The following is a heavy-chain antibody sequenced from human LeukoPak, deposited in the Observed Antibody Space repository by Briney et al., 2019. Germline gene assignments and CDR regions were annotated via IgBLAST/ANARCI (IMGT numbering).Heavy chain of an antibody. CDR3: TRRVSATRWFDP. Sequence: GGSLRLSCAASGFTFNHAWMSWVRQAPGKGLVWVSRISGDGSTTIYADSVKGRFTISRDNAENTMYLQMNSLRVEDTAVYYCTRRVSATRWFDPWGQGTLVTVSS. V-gene: IGHV3-74*01. D-gene: IGHD2-15*01. CDR2: ISGDGSTT. CDR1: GFTFNHAW. J-gene: IGHJ5*02.